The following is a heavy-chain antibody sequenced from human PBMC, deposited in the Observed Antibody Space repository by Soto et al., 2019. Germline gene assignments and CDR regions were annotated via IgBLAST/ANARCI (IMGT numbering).Heavy chain of an antibody. CDR3: ARGHVVVVAATPDTFDY. Sequence: GGSLRLSFAPSASKFSSYGMHWVPQAPGKGLEWVAVIWYDGSNKYYADSVKGRFTISRDNSKNTLYLQMNSLRAEDTAVYYCARGHVVVVAATPDTFDYWGQGT. CDR1: ASKFSSYG. D-gene: IGHD2-15*01. J-gene: IGHJ4*02. V-gene: IGHV3-33*01. CDR2: IWYDGSNK.